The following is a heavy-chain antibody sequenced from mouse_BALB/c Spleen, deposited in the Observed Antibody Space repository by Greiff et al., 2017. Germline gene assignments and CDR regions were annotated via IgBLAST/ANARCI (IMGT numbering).Heavy chain of an antibody. V-gene: IGHV5-17*02. CDR2: ISSGSSTI. CDR1: GFTFSSFG. Sequence: EVKLMESGGGLVQPGGSRKLSCAASGFTFSSFGMHWARQAPEKGLEWVAYISSGSSTIYYADTVKGRFTISRDNPKNTLFLQMTSLRSEDTAMYYCTRSKYGDYGYTMDYWGQGTSVTVSS. J-gene: IGHJ4*01. CDR3: TRSKYGDYGYTMDY. D-gene: IGHD2-13*01.